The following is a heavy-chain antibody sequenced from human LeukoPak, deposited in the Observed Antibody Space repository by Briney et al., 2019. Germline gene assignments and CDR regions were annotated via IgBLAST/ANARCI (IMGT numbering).Heavy chain of an antibody. D-gene: IGHD3-22*01. J-gene: IGHJ3*02. V-gene: IGHV4-38-2*02. CDR3: ARELEGYYDSSGAFDI. Sequence: SETLSLTCTVSGYSISSGYYWGWIRQPPGKGLEWIGSIYHSGRTFYNPSLKSRVTISVDTSKNQFSLKLTSVTAADTAVYYCARELEGYYDSSGAFDIWGQGTMVTVSS. CDR1: GYSISSGYY. CDR2: IYHSGRT.